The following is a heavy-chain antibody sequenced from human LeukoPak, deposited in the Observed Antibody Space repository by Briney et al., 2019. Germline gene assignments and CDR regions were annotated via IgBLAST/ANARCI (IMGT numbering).Heavy chain of an antibody. V-gene: IGHV3-30*18. J-gene: IGHJ4*02. CDR3: AKGGYCSGGSCYPLDY. CDR2: ISDDGSNK. D-gene: IGHD2-15*01. Sequence: PGGSLRLSCAASGFTFSSYGMHWVRQAPGKGLEWVAVISDDGSNKYYADSVKGRFTISRDNSKNTLYLQMNSLRAEDTAVYYCAKGGYCSGGSCYPLDYWGQGTLVTVSS. CDR1: GFTFSSYG.